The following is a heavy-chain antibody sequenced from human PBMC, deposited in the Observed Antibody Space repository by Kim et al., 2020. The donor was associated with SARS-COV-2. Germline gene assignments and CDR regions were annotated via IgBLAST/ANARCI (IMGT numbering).Heavy chain of an antibody. CDR2: VSGYNGDT. Sequence: ASVKVSCKTFGYTFRSFGINWMRQAPGQGLEWLGWVSGYNGDTKYAQTIQGRATMTTDTSTDTAYLDLRSLRSDDTAIYYCARDRIGVIDARSSYYWGQ. D-gene: IGHD3-16*01. CDR3: ARDRIGVIDARSSYY. CDR1: GYTFRSFG. V-gene: IGHV1-18*01. J-gene: IGHJ4*02.